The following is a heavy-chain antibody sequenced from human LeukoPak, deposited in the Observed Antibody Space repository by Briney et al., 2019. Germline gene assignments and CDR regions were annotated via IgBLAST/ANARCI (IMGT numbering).Heavy chain of an antibody. D-gene: IGHD3-10*01. CDR1: GFAVSSNY. V-gene: IGHV3-53*01. CDR3: VSLHYGSGNWFDP. J-gene: IGHJ5*02. CDR2: ISGGGIT. Sequence: GGSLRLSCAASGFAVSSNYMSWVRQAPGKGLEWVSVISGGGITYYAEAVKGRFIISRDNSKNTLYLQMNSLRAEDTAVYYCVSLHYGSGNWFDPWGQGTLVTVSS.